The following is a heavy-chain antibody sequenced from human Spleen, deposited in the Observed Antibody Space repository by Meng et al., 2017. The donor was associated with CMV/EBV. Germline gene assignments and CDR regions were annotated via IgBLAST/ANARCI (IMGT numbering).Heavy chain of an antibody. J-gene: IGHJ6*02. V-gene: IGHV1-2*02. Sequence: ASVKVSCKASGYTFTDFYIHWVRQAPGQGLEWMGWINPNSGGSRYVQKFQGRITMTSDTSISTAYMELSRLRSDDTAVYYCAREQLWLSGYYYYGMDVWGQGTTVTVSS. CDR3: AREQLWLSGYYYYGMDV. CDR2: INPNSGGS. CDR1: GYTFTDFY. D-gene: IGHD5-18*01.